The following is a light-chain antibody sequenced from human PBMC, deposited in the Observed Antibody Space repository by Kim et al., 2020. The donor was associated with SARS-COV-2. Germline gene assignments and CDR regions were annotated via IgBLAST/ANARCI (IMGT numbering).Light chain of an antibody. CDR2: KAS. Sequence: DIQMTRSPSTLSASVGDRVTITCRASQSVNRYLAWYQQKPGKVPKVLIYKASTLKSGVPSRFSGSGSGTEFTLTISSLQPDDFATYYCQQYNSFSGTFGQGTKLEI. J-gene: IGKJ2*01. CDR1: QSVNRY. CDR3: QQYNSFSGT. V-gene: IGKV1-5*03.